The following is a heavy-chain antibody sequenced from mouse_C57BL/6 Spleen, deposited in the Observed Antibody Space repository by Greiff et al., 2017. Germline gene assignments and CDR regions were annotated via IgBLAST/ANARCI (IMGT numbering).Heavy chain of an antibody. CDR1: GYTFTDYN. V-gene: IGHV1-22*01. CDR2: INPNNGGT. D-gene: IGHD1-1*01. CDR3: ARGTITTVVARGENYFDD. Sequence: VQLQQSGPELVKPGASVKMSCKASGYTFTDYNMHWVKQSHGKSLEWIGYINPNNGGTSYNQQFKGKATLTVNKSSSTAYMELRSLTSEDSAVYYCARGTITTVVARGENYFDDWGKGTTLTVSS. J-gene: IGHJ2*01.